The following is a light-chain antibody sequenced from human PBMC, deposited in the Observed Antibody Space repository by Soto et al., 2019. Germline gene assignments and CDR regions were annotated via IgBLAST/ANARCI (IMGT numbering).Light chain of an antibody. V-gene: IGLV2-14*01. Sequence: QSVLTQPASVSGCPEQSITISCTGTSSDVGGYNYVSWYQQHPGKAPKLMIYDVSNRPSGVSNRFSGSKSGNTASLTISGLQAEDEADSYCSSYTSSSTYVLGTGTKVTVL. J-gene: IGLJ1*01. CDR2: DVS. CDR1: SSDVGGYNY. CDR3: SSYTSSSTYV.